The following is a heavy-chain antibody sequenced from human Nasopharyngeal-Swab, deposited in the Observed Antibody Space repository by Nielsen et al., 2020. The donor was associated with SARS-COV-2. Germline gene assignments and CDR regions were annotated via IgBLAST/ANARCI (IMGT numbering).Heavy chain of an antibody. CDR1: GFNFSSFW. J-gene: IGHJ4*02. CDR3: ARGRRGYNWNDFGEPFDY. D-gene: IGHD1-20*01. V-gene: IGHV3-72*01. Sequence: GGSLRLSCTASGFNFSSFWMSWFRPAPGKGLEWVGRTRNKGNSYTTEYAASVKGRFSISRDDSKNALHLQMNSLKTEDTAVYYCARGRRGYNWNDFGEPFDYWGQGTLVTVSS. CDR2: TRNKGNSYTT.